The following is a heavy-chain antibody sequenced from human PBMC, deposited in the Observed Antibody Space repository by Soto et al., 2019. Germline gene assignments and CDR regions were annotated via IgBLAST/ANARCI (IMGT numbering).Heavy chain of an antibody. CDR2: ISAYNGNT. CDR1: GYTFYSSG. V-gene: IGHV1-18*01. D-gene: IGHD1-26*01. CDR3: ARDNRSRFVSGWFDP. Sequence: APVEVSCKASGYTFYSSGVNWVRQAPGQGLEWMGWISAYNGNTNYAQKLQGRVTMTTDTSTSTAYMELRSLRSDDTAVYYCARDNRSRFVSGWFDPWGQGTLVTVS. J-gene: IGHJ5*02.